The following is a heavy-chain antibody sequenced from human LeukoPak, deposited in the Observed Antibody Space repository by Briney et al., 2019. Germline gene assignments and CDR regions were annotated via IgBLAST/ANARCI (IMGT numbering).Heavy chain of an antibody. D-gene: IGHD5-18*01. CDR1: GYTFTSYY. J-gene: IGHJ3*02. CDR2: INPSGGST. Sequence: ASVKVSRKASGYTFTSYYMHWVRQAPGQGLEWMGIINPSGGSTSYAQKFQGRVTMTRDTSTSTVYMELSSLRSEDTAVYYCARDPGRFGYSYGHRAFDIWGQGTMVTVSS. V-gene: IGHV1-46*01. CDR3: ARDPGRFGYSYGHRAFDI.